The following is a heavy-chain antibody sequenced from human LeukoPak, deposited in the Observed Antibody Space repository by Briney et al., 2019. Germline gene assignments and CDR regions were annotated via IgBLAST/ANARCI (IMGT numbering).Heavy chain of an antibody. CDR2: IYYSGST. CDR3: ARDGAVAGYFDL. D-gene: IGHD6-19*01. Sequence: SETLSLTCAVYGGSFSGYYWSWIRQPPGKGLEWIGYIYYSGSTNYNPSLKSRVTISVDTSKNQFSLKLSSVTAADTAVYYCARDGAVAGYFDLWGRGTLVTVSS. CDR1: GGSFSGYY. J-gene: IGHJ2*01. V-gene: IGHV4-59*01.